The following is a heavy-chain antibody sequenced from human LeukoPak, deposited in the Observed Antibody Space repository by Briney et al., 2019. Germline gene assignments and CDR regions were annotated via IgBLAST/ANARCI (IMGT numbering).Heavy chain of an antibody. CDR1: GFTFSSYE. CDR3: ARGAGGFDPDLYYFDY. D-gene: IGHD2-8*02. CDR2: ISSSGSTI. V-gene: IGHV3-48*03. J-gene: IGHJ4*02. Sequence: QLGGSLRLSCAASGFTFSSYEMNWVRQAPGKGLEWVSYISSSGSTIYYADSVKGRFTISRDNAKNSLYLQMNSLRAEDTAVYYCARGAGGFDPDLYYFDYRGQGTLVTVSS.